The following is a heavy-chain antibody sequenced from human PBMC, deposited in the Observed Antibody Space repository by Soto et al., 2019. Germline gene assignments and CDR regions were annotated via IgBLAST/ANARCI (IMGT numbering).Heavy chain of an antibody. D-gene: IGHD3-9*01. CDR2: IYSGGST. V-gene: IGHV3-53*04. CDR3: ASMIEGRYFDWLGYYMDV. Sequence: GGSLRLSCAASGFTVSSNYMSWVRQAPGKGLEWVSVIYSGGSTYYADSVKGRFTISRHNSKNTLYLQMNSLRAEDTAVYYCASMIEGRYFDWLGYYMDVWGKGTTVTVSS. CDR1: GFTVSSNY. J-gene: IGHJ6*03.